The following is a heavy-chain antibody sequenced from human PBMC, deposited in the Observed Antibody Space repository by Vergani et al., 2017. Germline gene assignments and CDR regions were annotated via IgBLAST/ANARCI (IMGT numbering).Heavy chain of an antibody. J-gene: IGHJ5*02. CDR2: INPNSGGT. CDR3: AREGRGIVVTTNWFDP. V-gene: IGHV1-2*02. Sequence: QVQLVQSGSELKKPGASVKVSCKASGYTFTSYAMNWVRQAPGQGLEWMGWINPNSGGTNYAQKFQGRVTMTRDTSISTAYMELSRLRSDDTAVYYCAREGRGIVVTTNWFDPWGQGTLVTVSS. CDR1: GYTFTSYA. D-gene: IGHD2-21*01.